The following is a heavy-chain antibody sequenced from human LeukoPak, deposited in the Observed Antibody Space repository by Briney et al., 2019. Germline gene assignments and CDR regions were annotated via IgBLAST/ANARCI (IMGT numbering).Heavy chain of an antibody. V-gene: IGHV1-69*06. D-gene: IGHD5-24*01. CDR1: GGTFSSYA. CDR3: ARELEDGHYYYGMDV. J-gene: IGHJ6*04. Sequence: SVKVSCNASGGTFSSYAISWVRQAPGQGLDLMGGIIPIFGTANYAQKFQSRVTITADKSTSTAYMELSSLRSEDTAVYYCARELEDGHYYYGMDVWGKGTTVTVSS. CDR2: IIPIFGTA.